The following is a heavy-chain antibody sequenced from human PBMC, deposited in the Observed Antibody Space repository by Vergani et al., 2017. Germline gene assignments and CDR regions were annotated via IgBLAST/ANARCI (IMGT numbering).Heavy chain of an antibody. CDR3: ARDVITMVRGVSHNDAFDI. Sequence: QVQLVESGGGLVKPGGSLRLSCAASGFTFSDYYMSWIRQAPGQGLEWVSYISSSGSTIYYADSVKGRFTISRDNAKNSLYLQRNSLRAEDTAVYYCARDVITMVRGVSHNDAFDIWGQGTMVTVSS. V-gene: IGHV3-11*01. D-gene: IGHD3-10*01. CDR2: ISSSGSTI. CDR1: GFTFSDYY. J-gene: IGHJ3*02.